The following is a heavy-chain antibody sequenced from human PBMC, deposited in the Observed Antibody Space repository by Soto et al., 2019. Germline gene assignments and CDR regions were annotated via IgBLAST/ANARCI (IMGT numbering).Heavy chain of an antibody. V-gene: IGHV4-30-4*01. D-gene: IGHD4-4*01. Sequence: QVQLQESGPGLLKPSQTLSLTCTVSGGSISSGDYYWSWIHQPPGKGLEWIGYIYYSGSTYYNPSIMSRVTISVDTAKSQVSVKLSSVTAADTAVYYCARCTVTWFDPWGQGTLVTVCS. J-gene: IGHJ5*02. CDR2: IYYSGST. CDR1: GGSISSGDYY. CDR3: ARCTVTWFDP.